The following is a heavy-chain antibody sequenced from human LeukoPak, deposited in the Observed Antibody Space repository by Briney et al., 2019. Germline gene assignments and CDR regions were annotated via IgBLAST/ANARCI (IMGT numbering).Heavy chain of an antibody. D-gene: IGHD3-22*01. J-gene: IGHJ4*02. Sequence: SQTLSLTCTVSGGSISSGSYYWGWIRQPAGKGLEWIGRIYTSGSTNYNPSLKSRVTISVDTSKNQFSLKLSSVTAADTAVYYCSAEPQDYYDSSGYSDYWGQGTLVTVSS. CDR1: GGSISSGSYY. V-gene: IGHV4-61*02. CDR3: SAEPQDYYDSSGYSDY. CDR2: IYTSGST.